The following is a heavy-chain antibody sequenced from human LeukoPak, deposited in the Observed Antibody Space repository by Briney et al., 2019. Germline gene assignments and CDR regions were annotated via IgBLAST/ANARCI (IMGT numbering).Heavy chain of an antibody. CDR3: ARHLTMITVPRDAFDI. V-gene: IGHV5-51*01. J-gene: IGHJ3*02. CDR1: GYSFTSYW. D-gene: IGHD3-16*01. Sequence: GESLKISCKTSGYSFTSYWIGWVRQMPGKGLEWMGVIYPGDSDTRYSPSFQGQVTISADKSPSTAYLQWSGLKASDTAMYYCARHLTMITVPRDAFDIWGQGTMVTVSS. CDR2: IYPGDSDT.